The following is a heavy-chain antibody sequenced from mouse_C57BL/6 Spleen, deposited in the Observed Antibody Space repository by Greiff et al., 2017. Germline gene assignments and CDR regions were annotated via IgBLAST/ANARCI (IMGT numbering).Heavy chain of an antibody. CDR2: IDPSDSET. V-gene: IGHV1-52*01. CDR1: GYTFTSYW. Sequence: QVQLQQPGAELVRPGSSVKLSCKASGYTFTSYWMHWVKQRPIQGLEWIGNIDPSDSETHYNQKFKDKATLTVEKSSSTAYMQLSSLTSEDSAVYYCARLGGGNWFAYWGQGTLVTVSA. D-gene: IGHD1-1*02. J-gene: IGHJ3*01. CDR3: ARLGGGNWFAY.